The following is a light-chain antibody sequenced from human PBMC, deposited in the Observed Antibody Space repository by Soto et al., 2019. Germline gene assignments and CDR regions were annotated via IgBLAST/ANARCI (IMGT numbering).Light chain of an antibody. Sequence: EIVLTQSPGTLSFSPGERATLSCRASQSVSSSYLAWYQQKPGQAPRLLIYGASSRATGIPDRFSGSGSGTDFTLTISRLEPEYFAVYYCQHYGSSGTFGQGTKLEIK. J-gene: IGKJ2*01. CDR1: QSVSSSY. V-gene: IGKV3-20*01. CDR3: QHYGSSGT. CDR2: GAS.